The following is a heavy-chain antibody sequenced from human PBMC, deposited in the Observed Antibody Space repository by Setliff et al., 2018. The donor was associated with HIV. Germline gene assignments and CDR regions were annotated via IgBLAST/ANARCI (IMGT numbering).Heavy chain of an antibody. V-gene: IGHV3-7*01. CDR2: INPNGIEQ. D-gene: IGHD3-9*01. CDR1: GFTFSTYW. J-gene: IGHJ6*03. Sequence: PGGSLRLSCAASGFTFSTYWMSWVRQAPGKGLEWVASINPNGIEQHYVDSVKGRFTISRDNAKNSLYLQMNSLRAEDTAVYYCARGNDGNDILTGSFYYYYMDVWGKGTTVTVSS. CDR3: ARGNDGNDILTGSFYYYYMDV.